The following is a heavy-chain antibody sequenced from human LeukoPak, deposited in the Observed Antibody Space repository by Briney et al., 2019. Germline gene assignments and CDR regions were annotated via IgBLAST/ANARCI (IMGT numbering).Heavy chain of an antibody. CDR3: AKDVVGQQWPENY. J-gene: IGHJ4*02. D-gene: IGHD6-19*01. CDR1: EFTFSSYG. V-gene: IGHV3-30*02. CDR2: IQYDGSYK. Sequence: GGSLRLSCAASEFTFSSYGMHWVRQAPGKGLEWVAFIQYDGSYKDYGDSVKGRFTISRDNSKNTLYLQMNSLRAEDTAVYFCAKDVVGQQWPENYWGQGTLVTVSS.